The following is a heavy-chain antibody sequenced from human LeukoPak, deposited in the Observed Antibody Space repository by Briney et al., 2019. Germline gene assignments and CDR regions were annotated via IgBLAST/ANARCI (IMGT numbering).Heavy chain of an antibody. D-gene: IGHD1-1*01. J-gene: IGHJ4*02. V-gene: IGHV3-48*02. Sequence: GGSLRLSCAAAGFTFSSYSMNWVRQAPGKGLEWVSYISSSSSTIYYADSVKGRFTISRDNAKKSLFLQMNSLRDEDTAAYYCARAGLTTYPPNFDYWGQGTPVSVSS. CDR3: ARAGLTTYPPNFDY. CDR1: GFTFSSYS. CDR2: ISSSSSTI.